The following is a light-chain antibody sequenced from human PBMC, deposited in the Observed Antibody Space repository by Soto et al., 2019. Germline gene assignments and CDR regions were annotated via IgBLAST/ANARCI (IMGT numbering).Light chain of an antibody. Sequence: EIVMTQSPATLSVSPGERATLSCRASQSVSSNLAWYQQKPGQAPRLLIYGASTRATGIPARFSGSGSGTEFTLTISSPQSEDFAVYYCQQYNNWPQTFGPGTRWIS. V-gene: IGKV3-15*01. J-gene: IGKJ3*01. CDR2: GAS. CDR1: QSVSSN. CDR3: QQYNNWPQT.